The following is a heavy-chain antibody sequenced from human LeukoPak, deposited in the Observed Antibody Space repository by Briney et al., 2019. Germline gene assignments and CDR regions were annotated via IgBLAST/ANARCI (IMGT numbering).Heavy chain of an antibody. CDR1: GFTFSNYA. CDR2: ISGSGSST. J-gene: IGHJ4*02. CDR3: AKGKQIYEGPSDY. D-gene: IGHD2/OR15-2a*01. Sequence: GGSLRLSCAASGFTFSNYAMTWVRQAPGKGLEWVSTISGSGSSTYYADSVKGRFTISRDNSKNTLYLQMNSLRAEDTAVYYCAKGKQIYEGPSDYWGQGTLVTASS. V-gene: IGHV3-23*01.